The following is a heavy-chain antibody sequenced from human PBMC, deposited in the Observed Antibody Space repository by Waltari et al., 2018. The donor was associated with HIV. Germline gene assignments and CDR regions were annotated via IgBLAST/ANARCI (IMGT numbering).Heavy chain of an antibody. CDR2: FHYTGNT. Sequence: QLQLQESGPGLVKPSETLSLTCTVSGGSMSDTGDYHWGWIRQPPGKGLEWIGNFHYTGNTFYHPSLKSRVTIAADTSKNQFSLKLSSLTAADTAVYFCMRHRGYFPPDYWGQGTLVTVSS. V-gene: IGHV4-39*01. CDR3: MRHRGYFPPDY. D-gene: IGHD1-26*01. J-gene: IGHJ4*02. CDR1: GGSMSDTGDYH.